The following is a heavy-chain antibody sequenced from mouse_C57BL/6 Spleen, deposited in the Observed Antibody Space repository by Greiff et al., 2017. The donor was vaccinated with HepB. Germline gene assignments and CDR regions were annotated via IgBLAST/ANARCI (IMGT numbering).Heavy chain of an antibody. Sequence: QLQQSGPELVKPGASVKISCKASGYTFTDYYMNWVKQSHGKSLEWIGDINPNNGGTSYNQKFKGKATLTVDKSSSTAYMELRSLTSEDSAVYYFARTYYYYGSSYFDYWGQGTTLTVSS. V-gene: IGHV1-26*01. CDR3: ARTYYYYGSSYFDY. CDR1: GYTFTDYY. CDR2: INPNNGGT. D-gene: IGHD1-1*01. J-gene: IGHJ2*01.